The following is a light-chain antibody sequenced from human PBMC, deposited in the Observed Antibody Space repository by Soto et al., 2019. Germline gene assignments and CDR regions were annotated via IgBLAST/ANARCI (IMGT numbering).Light chain of an antibody. CDR3: QQYSNWPGT. J-gene: IGKJ1*01. V-gene: IGKV3-15*01. Sequence: ERVMTQSPATLSVSPGERATLSCRASQSVSSSLAWYQQKPGQAPRLLIYGTSTRATGIPARFSGSGSGTEFTITISSLQSEDFAVYYCQQYSNWPGTFGQGTKVEIK. CDR1: QSVSSS. CDR2: GTS.